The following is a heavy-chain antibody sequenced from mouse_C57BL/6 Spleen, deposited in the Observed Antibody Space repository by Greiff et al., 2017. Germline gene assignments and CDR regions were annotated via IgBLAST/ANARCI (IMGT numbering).Heavy chain of an antibody. Sequence: EVQLQQSGAELVRPGASVKLSCTASGFNIKDYYMHWVKQRPEQGLEWIGRIDPEDGDTEYAPKFQGKATMTADPSSNTAYLQLSSLTSEDTAVYYCTTSLLYGNYGDYWGQGTTLTVSS. D-gene: IGHD2-1*01. CDR1: GFNIKDYY. J-gene: IGHJ2*01. CDR3: TTSLLYGNYGDY. V-gene: IGHV14-1*01. CDR2: IDPEDGDT.